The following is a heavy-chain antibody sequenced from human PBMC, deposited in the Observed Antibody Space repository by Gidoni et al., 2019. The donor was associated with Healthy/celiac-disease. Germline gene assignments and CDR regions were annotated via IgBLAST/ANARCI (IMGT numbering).Heavy chain of an antibody. J-gene: IGHJ4*02. V-gene: IGHV3-30*18. CDR3: AKDPGTRTLDY. CDR1: GFTFSSYG. CDR2: ISYDGSNK. Sequence: QVQLVESGGGVVQPGRSLRLSCAASGFTFSSYGMHWDRQAPGKGLEWVAVISYDGSNKYYADSVKGRFTISRDNSKNTLYLQMNSLRAEDTAVYYCAKDPGTRTLDYWGQGTLVTVSS. D-gene: IGHD3-10*01.